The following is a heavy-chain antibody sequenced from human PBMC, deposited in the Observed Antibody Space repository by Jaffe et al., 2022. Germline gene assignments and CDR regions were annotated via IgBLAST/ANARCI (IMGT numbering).Heavy chain of an antibody. CDR3: AKDSGYSSSMKNYYYYYMDV. CDR2: IRYDGSNK. Sequence: QVQLVESGGGVVQPGGSLRLSCAASGFTFSSYGMHWVRQAPGKGLEWVAFIRYDGSNKYYADSVKGRFTISRDNSKNTLYLQMNSLRAEDTAVYYCAKDSGYSSSMKNYYYYYMDVWGKGTTVTVSS. V-gene: IGHV3-30*02. D-gene: IGHD6-6*01. CDR1: GFTFSSYG. J-gene: IGHJ6*03.